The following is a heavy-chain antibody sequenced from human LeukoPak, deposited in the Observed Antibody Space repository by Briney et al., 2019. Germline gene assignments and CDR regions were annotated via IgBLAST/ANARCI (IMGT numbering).Heavy chain of an antibody. D-gene: IGHD3-10*01. CDR3: ARDRGLLWFGELSD. Sequence: GGSLRLSCAASGFTVSSNYMSWVRQAPGKGLEWVSVIYSGGSTYYADSMKGRFTISRVNAKNSLYLQMNSLRAEDTAVYYCARDRGLLWFGELSDWGQGTLVTVSS. J-gene: IGHJ4*02. CDR2: IYSGGST. CDR1: GFTVSSNY. V-gene: IGHV3-66*01.